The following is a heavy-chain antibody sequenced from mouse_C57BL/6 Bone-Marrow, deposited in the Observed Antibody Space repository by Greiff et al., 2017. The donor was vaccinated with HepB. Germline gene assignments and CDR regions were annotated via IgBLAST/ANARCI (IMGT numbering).Heavy chain of an antibody. Sequence: VQLQQSGAELVKPGASVKLSCKASGYTFTSDWMHWVKQRPGRGLEWIGRIDPNSGGTKYNEKFKSKATLTVDKPSSTAYMQLSSLTSEDSAVYYCARWRITTVVATDWYFDVRGTGTTVTVS. D-gene: IGHD1-1*01. J-gene: IGHJ1*03. CDR2: IDPNSGGT. V-gene: IGHV1-72*01. CDR1: GYTFTSDW. CDR3: ARWRITTVVATDWYFDV.